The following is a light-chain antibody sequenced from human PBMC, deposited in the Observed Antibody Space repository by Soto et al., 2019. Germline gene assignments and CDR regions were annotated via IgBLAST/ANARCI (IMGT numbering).Light chain of an antibody. V-gene: IGLV2-14*01. Sequence: QSVLTQPASVTGSPGQSITISCTGTSREVGGYNYVSWYQQHPGKAPKLMIYEVSNRPSGVSNRFSGSKSGNTASLTISGLQAEAEAAYYCSSSTSSSTYVFGTGTKVTVL. CDR2: EVS. J-gene: IGLJ1*01. CDR1: SREVGGYNY. CDR3: SSSTSSSTYV.